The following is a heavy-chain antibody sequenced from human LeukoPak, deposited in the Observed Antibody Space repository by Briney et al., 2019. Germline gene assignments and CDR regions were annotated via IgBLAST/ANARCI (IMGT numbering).Heavy chain of an antibody. CDR3: ARVDTVMAYYFDL. CDR2: IYSGGTT. CDR1: GFTVSTNC. D-gene: IGHD5-18*01. J-gene: IGHJ4*02. V-gene: IGHV3-53*04. Sequence: GGSLRLSCAASGFTVSTNCMTWVRQAPGKGLEWVSTIYSGGTTYYADSVMGRFTISRHNSRNTLYLIMNSLRAEDTAVYYCARVDTVMAYYFDLWGQGTLVSVSS.